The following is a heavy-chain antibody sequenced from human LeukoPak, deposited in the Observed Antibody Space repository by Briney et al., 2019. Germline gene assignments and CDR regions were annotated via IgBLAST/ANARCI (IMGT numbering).Heavy chain of an antibody. CDR2: INTDGTIT. V-gene: IGHV3-74*01. CDR1: GFRFNTYW. CDR3: ARAGQGFDS. J-gene: IGHJ5*01. Sequence: HSGGSLRLSCSASGFRFNTYWMHWVRQGPGKGLVWVSRINTDGTITTYADPVKGRFTISRDNAKNTLYMEMSSLRAEDTAVYYCARAGQGFDSWGQGTLATVSS.